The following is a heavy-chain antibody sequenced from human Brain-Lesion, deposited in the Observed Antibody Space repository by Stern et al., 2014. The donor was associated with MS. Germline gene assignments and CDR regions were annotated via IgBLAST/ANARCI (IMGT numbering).Heavy chain of an antibody. CDR1: GFTLSNYW. CDR2: VNNDGRRT. J-gene: IGHJ5*01. V-gene: IGHV3-74*02. Sequence: EVQLVESGGGLVQPGGSLRLSCAASGFTLSNYWMNWVRQAPGKGLVWVSRVNNDGRRTSYADSVKGRFTMSRDNAKNTLYLQMNSLRVEDTAIYYCARGERWFDSWGQGTLVTVSS. D-gene: IGHD3-10*01. CDR3: ARGERWFDS.